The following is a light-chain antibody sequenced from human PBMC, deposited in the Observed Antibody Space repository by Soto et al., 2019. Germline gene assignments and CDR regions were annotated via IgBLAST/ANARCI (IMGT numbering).Light chain of an antibody. CDR1: GSDIAVYDF. CDR3: SSFAGDNTLV. Sequence: QSALTQPPYASGSPGQSVTISCAGTGSDIAVYDFVSWYQQHPDKAPKLIIYEVHKRPSGVPDRFSASKSGSTASLTVSGLQAEDEADYYCSSFAGDNTLVFGGGTKVTVL. CDR2: EVH. V-gene: IGLV2-8*01. J-gene: IGLJ2*01.